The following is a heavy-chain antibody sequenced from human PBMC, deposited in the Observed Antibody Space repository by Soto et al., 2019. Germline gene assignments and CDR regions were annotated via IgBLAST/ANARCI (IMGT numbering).Heavy chain of an antibody. V-gene: IGHV3-30-3*01. CDR1: GFTFSSYA. CDR3: ARPMWRDDYNWGYFDL. Sequence: PGGSLRLSGAASGFTFSSYARHWVRQAPGKGLEWVAVISYDGSNKFYADSVKGRFIMSRDNSKNTLYLQMNSLRAEDTAVYYCARPMWRDDYNWGYFDLWGRGTLVTVSS. D-gene: IGHD4-4*01. J-gene: IGHJ2*01. CDR2: ISYDGSNK.